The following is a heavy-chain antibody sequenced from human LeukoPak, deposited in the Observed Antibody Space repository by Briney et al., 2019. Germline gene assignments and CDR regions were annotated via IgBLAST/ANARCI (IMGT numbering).Heavy chain of an antibody. J-gene: IGHJ4*02. CDR2: IYYSGAT. CDR3: ARVKAASRPFDY. CDR1: GGSISSGSYY. V-gene: IGHV4-39*01. Sequence: SETLSLTCTVSGGSISSGSYYWGWIRQPPGKGLEWIGTIYYSGATYYNPSLKSRVTISVDTSKNQFSLKLSSVTASDTAIYYCARVKAASRPFDYWGQGTLVTVSS. D-gene: IGHD6-13*01.